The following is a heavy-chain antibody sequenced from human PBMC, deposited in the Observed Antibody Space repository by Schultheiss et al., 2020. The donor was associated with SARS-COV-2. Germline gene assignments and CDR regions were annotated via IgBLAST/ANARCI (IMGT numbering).Heavy chain of an antibody. CDR1: GGSFRGYY. CDR2: IYTSGST. Sequence: SQTLSLTCAVYGGSFRGYYWSWIRQPPGKGLEWIGRIYTSGSTNYNPSLKSRVTISVDTSKNQFSLKLSSVTAADTAVYYCARVSIANQLLFDYWGQGTLVTVSS. V-gene: IGHV4-59*10. D-gene: IGHD2-2*01. J-gene: IGHJ4*02. CDR3: ARVSIANQLLFDY.